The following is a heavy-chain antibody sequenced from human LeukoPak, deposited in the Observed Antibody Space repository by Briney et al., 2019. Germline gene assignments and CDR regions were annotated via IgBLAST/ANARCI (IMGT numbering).Heavy chain of an antibody. Sequence: GGSLRLSCAASGFSFSDYWMTWVRQAPGKGLEWVAHIKQDGSERYYVDSVKGRLTISRDNAKNSLYLQMNSLTSDDTAGLFSARSWNYSFRFDSWGRGALVTVSS. CDR3: ARSWNYSFRFDS. CDR2: IKQDGSER. V-gene: IGHV3-7*01. J-gene: IGHJ4*02. D-gene: IGHD1-7*01. CDR1: GFSFSDYW.